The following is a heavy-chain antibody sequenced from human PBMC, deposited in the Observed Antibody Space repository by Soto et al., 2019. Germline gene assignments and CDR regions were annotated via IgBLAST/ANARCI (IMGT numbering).Heavy chain of an antibody. CDR2: ISYDGSNK. CDR3: AKALYDIYAEPFDY. D-gene: IGHD3-9*01. V-gene: IGHV3-30*18. CDR1: GFTFSSYG. J-gene: IGHJ4*02. Sequence: PGGSLRLSCAASGFTFSSYGMHWVRQAPGKGLEWVAVISYDGSNKYYADSVKGRFTISRDNSKNTLYLQMNSLRAEDTAVYYCAKALYDIYAEPFDYWGQGTLVTVSS.